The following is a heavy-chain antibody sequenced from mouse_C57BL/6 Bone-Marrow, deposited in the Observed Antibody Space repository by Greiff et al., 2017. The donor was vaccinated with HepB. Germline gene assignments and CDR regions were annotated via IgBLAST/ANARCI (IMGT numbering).Heavy chain of an antibody. CDR1: GYTFTDYE. D-gene: IGHD1-1*01. CDR3: TRGIYYYGSSYGEGDY. CDR2: IDPETGGT. Sequence: QVQLQQSGAELVRPGASVTLSCKASGYTFTDYEMHWVKQTPVHGLEWIGAIDPETGGTAYNQKFKGKAILTADKSSSTAYMELRSLTSEDSAVYYCTRGIYYYGSSYGEGDYWGQGTTLTVSS. J-gene: IGHJ2*01. V-gene: IGHV1-15*01.